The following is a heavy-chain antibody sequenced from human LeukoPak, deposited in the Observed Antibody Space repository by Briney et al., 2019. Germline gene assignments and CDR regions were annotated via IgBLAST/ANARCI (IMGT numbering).Heavy chain of an antibody. J-gene: IGHJ3*02. V-gene: IGHV4-59*08. CDR1: GGSISSYY. CDR3: ARHRLGDGGMRERDYDYYDSSGDPDAFDI. CDR2: IYYSGST. D-gene: IGHD3-22*01. Sequence: PSETLSLTCTVSGGSISSYYWSWIRQPPGKGLEWIGYIYYSGSTNYNPSLKSRVTISVDTSKNQFSLKLSSVTAADTAVYYCARHRLGDGGMRERDYDYYDSSGDPDAFDIWGQGTMVTVSS.